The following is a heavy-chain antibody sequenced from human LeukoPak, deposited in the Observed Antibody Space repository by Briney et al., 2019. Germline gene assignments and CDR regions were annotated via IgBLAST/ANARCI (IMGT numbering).Heavy chain of an antibody. CDR2: INPRSGDT. Sequence: ASVTVSCKGSGYTFTDYYLHWVRQAPAQGLEWMGCINPRSGDTKYAQVSQGRVTTSRDASITPAYMELSGRRSDDTAVYYCARVLMASVWDNSGHPDYWGQGALVTVS. J-gene: IGHJ4*02. CDR3: ARVLMASVWDNSGHPDY. CDR1: GYTFTDYY. V-gene: IGHV1-2*02. D-gene: IGHD3-22*01.